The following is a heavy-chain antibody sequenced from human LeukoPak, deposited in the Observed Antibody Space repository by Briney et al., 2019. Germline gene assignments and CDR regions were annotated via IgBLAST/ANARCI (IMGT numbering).Heavy chain of an antibody. CDR3: ARFAVHRRLAVNGQFGLDY. CDR1: GYTFTSYD. V-gene: IGHV1-8*03. Sequence: ASVKVSCKASGYTFTSYDINWVRQATGQGLEWMGWMNPNSDNTGYEQKFQGRLTITRSTSISTAYMELSSLRSEDTAVYYCARFAVHRRLAVNGQFGLDYWGQGTLVTVSS. D-gene: IGHD6-19*01. J-gene: IGHJ4*02. CDR2: MNPNSDNT.